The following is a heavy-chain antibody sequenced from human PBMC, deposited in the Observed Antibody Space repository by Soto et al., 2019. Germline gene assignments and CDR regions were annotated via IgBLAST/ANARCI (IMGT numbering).Heavy chain of an antibody. CDR2: ISGSGTII. CDR1: GFTFSSYE. CDR3: RRYWDFWIDLYRSDAFDL. Sequence: PGGSLRLSCAASGFTFSSYEMNWVRQAPGKGLEWLSYISGSGTIIVYADSVKGRFTISRDNAKNALYLRMNSLRVEDTAVYYCRRYWDFWIDLYRSDAFDLWGEGTMVTVSS. V-gene: IGHV3-48*03. J-gene: IGHJ3*01. D-gene: IGHD3-3*02.